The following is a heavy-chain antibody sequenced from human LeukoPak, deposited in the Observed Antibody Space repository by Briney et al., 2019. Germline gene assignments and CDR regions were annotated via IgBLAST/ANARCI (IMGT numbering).Heavy chain of an antibody. V-gene: IGHV3-30*02. CDR1: GFNFRGSG. Sequence: TGGSLRLSCAASGFNFRGSGMHWVRQAPGKGLEWVTFIQYDASQIYYADSVKGRFTISRDNSKNTVYLQMNSLRTEDTAVYYCARPMNEYDSSGFFHYWGQGTLVTVSS. J-gene: IGHJ4*02. CDR2: IQYDASQI. D-gene: IGHD3-22*01. CDR3: ARPMNEYDSSGFFHY.